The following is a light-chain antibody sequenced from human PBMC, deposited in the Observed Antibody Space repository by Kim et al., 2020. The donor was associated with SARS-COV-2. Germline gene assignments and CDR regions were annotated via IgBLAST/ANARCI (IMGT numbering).Light chain of an antibody. V-gene: IGLV2-14*03. CDR2: DVS. J-gene: IGLJ2*01. CDR1: SSDIGGYNY. Sequence: GQSIPIYCTGTSSDIGGYNYVSWYQQHPDKAPKLMIYDVSSRPSGVSNRFSGSKSGNTASLTISGLQAEDEADYYCSSFSSTTPVLFGGGTKVTVL. CDR3: SSFSSTTPVL.